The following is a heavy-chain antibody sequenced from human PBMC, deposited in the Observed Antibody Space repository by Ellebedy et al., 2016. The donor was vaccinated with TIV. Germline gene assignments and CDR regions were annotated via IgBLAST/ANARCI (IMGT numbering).Heavy chain of an antibody. J-gene: IGHJ4*02. CDR1: GLTLSTSS. D-gene: IGHD3-10*01. CDR2: ISASGATI. V-gene: IGHV3-48*04. Sequence: GESLKISCAASGLTLSTSSMNWVRQSPGKGLEWLSYISASGATIYYADAVKGRFTISRDNAKDVLYLQMSSLRAEDTAIYYCAREGWGETVRGYWGQGTQVAVSS. CDR3: AREGWGETVRGY.